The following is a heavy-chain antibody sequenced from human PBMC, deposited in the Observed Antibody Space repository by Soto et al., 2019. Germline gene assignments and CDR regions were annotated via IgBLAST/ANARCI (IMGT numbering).Heavy chain of an antibody. V-gene: IGHV3-23*01. CDR2: ISASGGST. CDR3: AKGAAARREYYFDY. D-gene: IGHD6-13*01. CDR1: GFTFSSYA. Sequence: EVQLLESGGDLIQAGGSLRLSCAASGFTFSSYAMGWVRQAPGKGLEWISAISASGGSTYYADSVKGRVTISRDNSQNTLSLQMKRLRAEDTALYYCAKGAAARREYYFDYWGQGTLVTVSS. J-gene: IGHJ4*02.